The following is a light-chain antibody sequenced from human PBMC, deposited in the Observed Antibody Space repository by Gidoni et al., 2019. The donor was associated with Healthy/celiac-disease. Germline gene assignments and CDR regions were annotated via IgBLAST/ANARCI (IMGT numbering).Light chain of an antibody. V-gene: IGKV2-30*01. CDR3: MQGTHWPLT. CDR1: QSLVYSGGNTY. CDR2: KVS. Sequence: DVVMTQSPLSLPVTLGQPASISCRSSQSLVYSGGNTYLNWFQQRPGHSPRRLIYKVSNRDSGVPDRFSGSGSGTDFTLKISRVEAEDVGVYYCMQGTHWPLTFGGGTKVEIK. J-gene: IGKJ4*01.